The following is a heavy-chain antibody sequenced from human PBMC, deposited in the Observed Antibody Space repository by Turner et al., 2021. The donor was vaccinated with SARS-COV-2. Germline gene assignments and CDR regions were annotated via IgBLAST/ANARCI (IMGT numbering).Heavy chain of an antibody. CDR3: AKDMLGNYYYYGMDL. V-gene: IGHV3-9*01. Sequence: EVQLVESGGGLVQPGRSLILSCAASGFTFDDYAMHWVRQAPGKGREWVSGISWNSDNIGYADSVKGRFTISRDNAKNYLYLQMNSLRAEDTDLYYCAKDMLGNYYYYGMDLWGQGTTVTVSS. D-gene: IGHD1-26*01. CDR1: GFTFDDYA. CDR2: ISWNSDNI. J-gene: IGHJ6*02.